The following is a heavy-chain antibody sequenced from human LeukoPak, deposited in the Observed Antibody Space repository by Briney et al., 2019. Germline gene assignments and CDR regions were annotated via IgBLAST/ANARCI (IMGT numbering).Heavy chain of an antibody. J-gene: IGHJ6*03. CDR2: INHSGST. CDR1: GGSFSGYY. CDR3: ARVGIDSSGYYYYYYYMDV. Sequence: PSETLSLTCAVYGGSFSGYYWSWIREPPGKGLEGIGEINHSGSTNYNPSLQSRVTISVHTSKTQFSLKLRSVPAADTAVYYCARVGIDSSGYYYYYYYMDVWGKGTTVTVSS. D-gene: IGHD3-22*01. V-gene: IGHV4-34*01.